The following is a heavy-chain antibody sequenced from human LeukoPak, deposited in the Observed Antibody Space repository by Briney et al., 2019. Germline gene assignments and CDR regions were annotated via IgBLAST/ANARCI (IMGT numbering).Heavy chain of an antibody. CDR1: GGSIRSSSYY. Sequence: PSETLSLTCTVSGGSIRSSSYYWSWIRPPAGKGLEWIGRIYTSGSTNYNSSLKSRVTISVDTSKNQFSLKLSSVTAADTAVCYCARDGTVDFWSGYYIGNYYYYMDVWGKGATVTVSS. J-gene: IGHJ6*03. D-gene: IGHD3-3*01. V-gene: IGHV4-61*02. CDR3: ARDGTVDFWSGYYIGNYYYYMDV. CDR2: IYTSGST.